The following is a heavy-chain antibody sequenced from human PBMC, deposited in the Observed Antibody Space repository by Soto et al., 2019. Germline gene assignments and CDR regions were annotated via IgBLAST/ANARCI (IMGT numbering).Heavy chain of an antibody. Sequence: SETLSLTCAVYGGSFSGYYWSWIRQPPGKGLEWIGEINHSGSTNYNPSLKSRVTISVDTSKNQFSLKLSSVTAADTAVYYCARKRGYCSGGRCFWGYGMDVWGQGTKVTVSS. D-gene: IGHD2-15*01. CDR1: GGSFSGYY. J-gene: IGHJ6*02. V-gene: IGHV4-34*01. CDR3: ARKRGYCSGGRCFWGYGMDV. CDR2: INHSGST.